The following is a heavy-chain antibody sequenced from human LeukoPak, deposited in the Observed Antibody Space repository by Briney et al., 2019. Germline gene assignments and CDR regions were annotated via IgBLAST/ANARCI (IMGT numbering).Heavy chain of an antibody. CDR3: ARTASGSPPLS. J-gene: IGHJ4*02. V-gene: IGHV3-11*01. CDR2: ISSSGSTI. Sequence: GGSLRLSCAASTFIFSDYAMTWVRQAPGKGLEWASYISSSGSTIYYADSVKGRFTISRDNAKNSLYLQMNSLRAEDTAVYYCARTASGSPPLSWGQGTLVTVSS. CDR1: TFIFSDYA. D-gene: IGHD3-22*01.